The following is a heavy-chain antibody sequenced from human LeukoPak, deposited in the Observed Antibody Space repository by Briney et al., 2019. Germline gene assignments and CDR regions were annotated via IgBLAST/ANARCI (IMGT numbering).Heavy chain of an antibody. V-gene: IGHV4-34*01. Sequence: SSETLSLTCAVYGGSFSGYYWSWIRQPPGKGLEWIGEINYSGSTNYNPSLKSRVTISVDTSKNQFSLKLGSVTAADTAVYYCASRNWNDDCWGQGTLVTVSS. J-gene: IGHJ4*02. CDR3: ASRNWNDDC. D-gene: IGHD1-1*01. CDR1: GGSFSGYY. CDR2: INYSGST.